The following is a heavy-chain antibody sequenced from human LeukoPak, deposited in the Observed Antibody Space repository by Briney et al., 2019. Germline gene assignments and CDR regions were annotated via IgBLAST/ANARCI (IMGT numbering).Heavy chain of an antibody. CDR1: GYSISSGYY. CDR2: IYHSGTT. D-gene: IGHD3-10*01. J-gene: IGHJ4*02. V-gene: IGHV4-38-2*02. CDR3: ARGDYYYNDY. Sequence: SETLSLTCTVSGYSISSGYYWGWIRQPPGKGLEWIGNIYHSGTTYYNPSLKSRITISVGTSKNQFSLRLTSVSAADTAIYYCARGDYYYNDYWGQGTLVTVSS.